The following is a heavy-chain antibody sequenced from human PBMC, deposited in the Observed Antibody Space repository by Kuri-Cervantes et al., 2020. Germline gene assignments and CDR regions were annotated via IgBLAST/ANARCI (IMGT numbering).Heavy chain of an antibody. D-gene: IGHD6-19*01. CDR1: GFTFSSYW. V-gene: IGHV3-74*01. Sequence: GESLKISCAASGFTFSSYWMHWVRQAPGKGLVWVSRINSDGSSTSYADSVKGRFTISRDNAKNSLYLQMNSLRAEDTALYYCAKDVAVAGLYYFDYWGQGTLVTVSS. CDR3: AKDVAVAGLYYFDY. CDR2: INSDGSST. J-gene: IGHJ4*02.